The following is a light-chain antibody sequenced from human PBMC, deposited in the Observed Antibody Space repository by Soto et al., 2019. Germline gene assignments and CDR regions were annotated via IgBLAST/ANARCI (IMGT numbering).Light chain of an antibody. CDR1: QSFSNNY. CDR2: GAS. Sequence: EIVLTQSPGTLSLSPGERATLSCRASQSFSNNYLAWYQQKPGQAPRLLIYGASNRATGIPDRFSGSGSGTDFPLTISRLEHEDFAVYYCQQYGSSGTFGQGTKVEIK. V-gene: IGKV3-20*01. J-gene: IGKJ1*01. CDR3: QQYGSSGT.